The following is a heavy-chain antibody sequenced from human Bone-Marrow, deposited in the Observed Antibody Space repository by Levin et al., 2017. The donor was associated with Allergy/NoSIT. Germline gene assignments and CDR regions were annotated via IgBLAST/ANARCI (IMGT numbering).Heavy chain of an antibody. V-gene: IGHV1-58*01. CDR1: GFTFTSSA. J-gene: IGHJ6*02. CDR3: AAVSGYSYGYSPYYYGMDV. Sequence: SVKVSCKASGFTFTSSAVQWVRQARGQRLEWIGWIVVGSGNTNYAQKFQERVTITRDMSTSTAYMELSSLRSEDTAVYYCAAVSGYSYGYSPYYYGMDVWGQGTTVTVSS. CDR2: IVVGSGNT. D-gene: IGHD5-18*01.